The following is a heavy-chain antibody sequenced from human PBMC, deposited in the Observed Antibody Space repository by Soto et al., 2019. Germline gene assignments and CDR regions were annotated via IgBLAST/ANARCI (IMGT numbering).Heavy chain of an antibody. CDR3: AKDLPYYYDSSGYYYGGFDY. Sequence: GGSLRLSCAASGFTFSSYGMHWVRQAPGKGLEWVAVISYDGSNKYYADSVKGRFTISRDNSKNTLYLQMNSLRAEDTAVYYCAKDLPYYYDSSGYYYGGFDYWGQGTLVTVSS. D-gene: IGHD3-22*01. V-gene: IGHV3-30*18. J-gene: IGHJ4*02. CDR1: GFTFSSYG. CDR2: ISYDGSNK.